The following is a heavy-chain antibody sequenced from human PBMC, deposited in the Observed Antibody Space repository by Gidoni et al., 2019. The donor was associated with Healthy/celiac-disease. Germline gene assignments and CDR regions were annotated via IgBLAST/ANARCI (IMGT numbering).Heavy chain of an antibody. CDR3: ARDRGATPDFWHAYYYYYYGMDV. D-gene: IGHD3-3*01. J-gene: IGHJ6*02. V-gene: IGHV3-30-3*01. CDR1: GFTFSSYA. CDR2: ISYDGSNK. Sequence: QVQLVESGGGVVQPGRSLRLSCAASGFTFSSYAILWVRQAPGKGLEWVAVISYDGSNKYYADSVKGRFTISRDNSKNTLYLQMNSLRAEDTAVYYCARDRGATPDFWHAYYYYYYGMDVWGQGTTVTVSS.